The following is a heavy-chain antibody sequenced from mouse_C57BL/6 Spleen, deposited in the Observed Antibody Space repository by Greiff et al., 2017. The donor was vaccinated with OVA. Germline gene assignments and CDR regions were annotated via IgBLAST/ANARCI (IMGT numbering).Heavy chain of an antibody. J-gene: IGHJ4*01. CDR3: ASRDYYGSSDYAMDY. V-gene: IGHV3-6*01. CDR2: ISYDGSN. D-gene: IGHD1-1*01. Sequence: VQLQQSGPGLVKPSQSLSLTCSVTGYSITSGYYWNWIRQFPGNKLEWMGYISYDGSNNYNPSLKNRISITRDTSKNQFFLKLNSVTTEDTATYYCASRDYYGSSDYAMDYWGQGTSVTVSS. CDR1: GYSITSGYY.